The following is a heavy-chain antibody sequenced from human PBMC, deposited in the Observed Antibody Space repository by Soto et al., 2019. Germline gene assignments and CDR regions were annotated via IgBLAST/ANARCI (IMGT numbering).Heavy chain of an antibody. D-gene: IGHD1-7*01. CDR3: ARFMGTRRGVWTRDPPNYYYHYMDV. CDR2: MNPNSGNT. Sequence: GASVKVSCKASGYTFTSYDINWVRQATGQGLEWMGWMNPNSGNTGYAQKFQGRVTMTRNTSISTAYMELSSLRSEDTAVYYCARFMGTRRGVWTRDPPNYYYHYMDVWGKGTTVTVSS. J-gene: IGHJ6*03. V-gene: IGHV1-8*01. CDR1: GYTFTSYD.